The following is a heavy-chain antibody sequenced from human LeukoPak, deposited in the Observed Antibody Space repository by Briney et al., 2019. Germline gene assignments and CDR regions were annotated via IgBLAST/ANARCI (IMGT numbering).Heavy chain of an antibody. CDR1: GSSISSYY. Sequence: SETLSLTCTVSGSSISSYYWSWIRQPPGKGMEWIGYINHSGSTKFNPSLKSRVTIAVDTSKNQFSLKLSSVTAADTAVYYCARHLYNYGNHFDYWGQGTLVTVSS. D-gene: IGHD5-18*01. J-gene: IGHJ4*02. CDR2: INHSGST. V-gene: IGHV4-59*08. CDR3: ARHLYNYGNHFDY.